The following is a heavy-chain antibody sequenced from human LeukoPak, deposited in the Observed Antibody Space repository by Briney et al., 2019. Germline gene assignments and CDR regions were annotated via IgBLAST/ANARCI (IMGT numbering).Heavy chain of an antibody. CDR1: GFTFSSYV. V-gene: IGHV3-23*01. CDR2: ISGGGDIT. D-gene: IGHD2-2*01. J-gene: IGHJ6*02. CDR3: ARVLSVVVPAAMYYYYGMDV. Sequence: GGSLRLSCAASGFTFSSYVMNWVRQAPGKGLEWVSTISGGGDITYYADSVKGRFTISRDNSKNTLYLQMNSLRAEDTAVYYCARVLSVVVPAAMYYYYGMDVWGQGTTVTVSS.